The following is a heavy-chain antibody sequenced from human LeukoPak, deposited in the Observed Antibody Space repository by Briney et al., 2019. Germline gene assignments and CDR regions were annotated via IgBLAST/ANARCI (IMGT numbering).Heavy chain of an antibody. V-gene: IGHV1-69*13. Sequence: SVKVSCKASGGTFSSYAISWVRQAPGQGLEWMGGIIPIFGTANYAQKFQGRVTITADESTSTAYMELSSLRSEDTAVYYCARSNSSSWYGMYYFDYWGQGTLVTVSS. CDR3: ARSNSSSWYGMYYFDY. CDR2: IIPIFGTA. CDR1: GGTFSSYA. D-gene: IGHD6-13*01. J-gene: IGHJ4*02.